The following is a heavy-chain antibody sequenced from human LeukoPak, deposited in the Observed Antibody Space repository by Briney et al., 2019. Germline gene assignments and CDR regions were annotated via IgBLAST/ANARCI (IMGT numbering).Heavy chain of an antibody. CDR3: ARGYYYDSSGYYYDYPDY. CDR2: IYTSGST. V-gene: IGHV4-4*08. CDR1: GGSISSYY. D-gene: IGHD3-22*01. Sequence: SETLSLTCTVSGGSISSYYWSWIRQPPGKGLEWIGRIYTSGSTNYNPSLKSRVTISVDTSKNQFSLKLSSVTAADTAVYYCARGYYYDSSGYYYDYPDYWGQGTLVTVSS. J-gene: IGHJ4*02.